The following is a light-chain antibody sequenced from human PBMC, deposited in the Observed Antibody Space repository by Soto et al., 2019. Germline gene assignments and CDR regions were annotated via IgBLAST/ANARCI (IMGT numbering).Light chain of an antibody. J-gene: IGKJ1*01. Sequence: EILMTQSPATLSVSPGDRATISCRASQSVSGNLAWYQQKPGQAPRLLIYATSTRATDIPARFSGSGSGTEFTLTISSLQSEDFATYYCQQCNSRLWTFGQGTKVDI. CDR3: QQCNSRLWT. CDR2: ATS. V-gene: IGKV3-15*01. CDR1: QSVSGN.